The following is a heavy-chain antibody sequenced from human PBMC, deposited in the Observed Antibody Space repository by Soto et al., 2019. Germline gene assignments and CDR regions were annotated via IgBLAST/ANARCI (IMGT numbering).Heavy chain of an antibody. CDR3: ARDQSNSSSWPFDF. CDR2: INPKTGDT. V-gene: IGHV1-2*04. CDR1: GYTFTSYA. D-gene: IGHD6-13*01. J-gene: IGHJ4*02. Sequence: ASVKVSCKASGYTFTSYAIHWVRQAPGQGLEWMGWINPKTGDTKYAEKFRGWVTLTRDTAINTAYMDLSRVKYADTAMYFCARDQSNSSSWPFDFWGQGTLVTVSS.